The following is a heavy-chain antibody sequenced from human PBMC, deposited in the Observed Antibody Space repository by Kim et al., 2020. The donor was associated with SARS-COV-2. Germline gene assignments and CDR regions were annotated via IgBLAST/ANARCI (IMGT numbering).Heavy chain of an antibody. J-gene: IGHJ4*02. CDR1: GYSFTSYW. V-gene: IGHV5-10-1*01. CDR3: TISGDFMSGSYIGQ. CDR2: IDPNDSQT. Sequence: GESLKISCKGSGYSFTSYWVNWVRQMPGKGLEWMGRIDPNDSQTNYSPSFRGHVTFSSDKSITTAFLHWSDLKASDTATYYCTISGDFMSGSYIGQWGPGTLVTVSS. D-gene: IGHD3-3*01.